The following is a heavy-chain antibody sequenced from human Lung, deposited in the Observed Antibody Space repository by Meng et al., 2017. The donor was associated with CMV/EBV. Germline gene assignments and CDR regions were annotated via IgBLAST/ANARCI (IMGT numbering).Heavy chain of an antibody. CDR1: GYTFTGYY. J-gene: IGHJ4*02. CDR2: INANSGAT. V-gene: IGHV1-2*02. Sequence: GYTFTGYYMHWVRQAPGQGLEWMGWINANSGATNYAQKFQGRVTMTRDTSITTAYMELSRLRSDDTALYYCARFNAIFYDSSGHYYDHWGQGTLSPSPQ. D-gene: IGHD3-22*01. CDR3: ARFNAIFYDSSGHYYDH.